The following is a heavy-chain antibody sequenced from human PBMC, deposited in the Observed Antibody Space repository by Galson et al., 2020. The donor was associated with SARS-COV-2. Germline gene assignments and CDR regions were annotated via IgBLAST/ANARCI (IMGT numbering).Heavy chain of an antibody. CDR1: GDSITSNY. D-gene: IGHD3-22*01. CDR3: ARHINYDTECYQASFDM. CDR2: IHHRGRF. Sequence: SETLSLTCTVSGDSITSNYWSWIRQPPGKGLEWIGYIHHRGRFNYNPSLETRVTMSLDTSKSQFSLKLTSVTAADTAVYYCARHINYDTECYQASFDMWGQGTKVTAS. V-gene: IGHV4-59*08. J-gene: IGHJ3*02.